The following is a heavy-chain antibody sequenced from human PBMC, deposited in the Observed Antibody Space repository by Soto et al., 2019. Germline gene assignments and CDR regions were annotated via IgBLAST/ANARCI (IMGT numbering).Heavy chain of an antibody. J-gene: IGHJ5*02. Sequence: QVQLVQSGAEVKKPGSSVKVSCKASGGTFSSYAISWVRQAPGQGLEWMGGIIPIFGTANYAQKFQGRVTITADKSTSTAYMELSRLRSEDTAVYYGASYDSELLYFDPSWGQGTLVTVSS. CDR1: GGTFSSYA. CDR2: IIPIFGTA. V-gene: IGHV1-69*06. CDR3: ASYDSELLYFDPS. D-gene: IGHD3-9*01.